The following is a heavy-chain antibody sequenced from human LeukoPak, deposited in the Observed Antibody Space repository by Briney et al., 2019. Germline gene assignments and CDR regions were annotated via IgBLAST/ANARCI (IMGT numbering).Heavy chain of an antibody. D-gene: IGHD1-7*01. CDR1: GGSISSSSYY. V-gene: IGHV4-39*07. J-gene: IGHJ4*02. CDR2: IYYSGST. Sequence: KASETLSLTCTVSGGSISSSSYYWGWIRQPPGKGLEWIGSIYYSGSTYYNPSLKSRVTISVDTSKNQFSLKLSSVTAADTAVYYCARVELELYNYWGQGTLVTVSS. CDR3: ARVELELYNY.